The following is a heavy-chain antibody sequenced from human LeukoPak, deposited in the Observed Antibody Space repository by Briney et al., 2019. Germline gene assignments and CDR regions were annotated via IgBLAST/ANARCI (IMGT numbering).Heavy chain of an antibody. V-gene: IGHV1-69*06. D-gene: IGHD2-8*01. Sequence: SVKVSCKASGGTFSSYAISWVRQAPGQGLEWMGGIIPIFGTANYAQKFQGRVTITADKSTSTAYMELSSLRSEDTAVYYCARGSEYHCTNGVCFRNYYYYYMDVWGKGTTVTVSS. CDR2: IIPIFGTA. CDR3: ARGSEYHCTNGVCFRNYYYYYMDV. J-gene: IGHJ6*03. CDR1: GGTFSSYA.